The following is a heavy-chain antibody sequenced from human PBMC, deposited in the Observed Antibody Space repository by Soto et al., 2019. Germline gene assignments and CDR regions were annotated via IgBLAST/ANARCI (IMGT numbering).Heavy chain of an antibody. CDR2: IGPETGAT. J-gene: IGHJ4*02. CDR1: GYTFTGHY. V-gene: IGHV1-2*02. D-gene: IGHD3-22*01. Sequence: ASVKVSCKASGYTFTGHYIHWVRQAPEQGPEWMGEIGPETGATRYAQKFQGRVTMTRDMSITTVYMELNNLSPDDTAVYYCGRGRSGQIVVFYWGQGSPVTVSS. CDR3: GRGRSGQIVVFY.